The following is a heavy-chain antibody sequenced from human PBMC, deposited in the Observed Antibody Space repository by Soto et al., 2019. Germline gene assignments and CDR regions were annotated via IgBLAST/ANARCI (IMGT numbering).Heavy chain of an antibody. Sequence: EVQLVESGGGSVQPGRSLRLSCAGSGFTFDDYAVHWVRQAPGKGLEWVSGISWDSGNIVYADSVKGRFTISRDNAKNSIFMQMNSLRREDTAIYYCAKGRGYTYTGGSALDYWGQGTLVTVSS. J-gene: IGHJ4*02. CDR3: AKGRGYTYTGGSALDY. CDR2: ISWDSGNI. D-gene: IGHD5-18*01. CDR1: GFTFDDYA. V-gene: IGHV3-9*01.